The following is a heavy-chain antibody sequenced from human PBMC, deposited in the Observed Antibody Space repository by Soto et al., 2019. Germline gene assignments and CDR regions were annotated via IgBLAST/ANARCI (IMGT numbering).Heavy chain of an antibody. Sequence: GGSLRLSCAASGFTFSNFEMHWVRQAPGKGLEWVSYINTAGSTKYYAESVKGRFTISRDNARNSLFLQMNSLRAEDTAVYYCASLGGDGSDWYSTPVFDSWGQGTVVTVSS. CDR2: INTAGSTK. CDR1: GFTFSNFE. J-gene: IGHJ4*02. V-gene: IGHV3-48*03. CDR3: ASLGGDGSDWYSTPVFDS. D-gene: IGHD6-13*01.